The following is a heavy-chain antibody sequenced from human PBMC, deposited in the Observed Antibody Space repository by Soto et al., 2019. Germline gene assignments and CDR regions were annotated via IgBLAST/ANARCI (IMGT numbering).Heavy chain of an antibody. CDR2: IYHSGST. Sequence: PSETLSLTCAVSGDSISSSNWWSWVRQPPGKGLEWIGEIYHSGSTNYNASLKSRVTMSVDKSKSQFSLKLNSVTAADTTIYYCARGVGHNWFDPWGQGTLVTVSS. V-gene: IGHV4-4*02. CDR1: GDSISSSNW. D-gene: IGHD2-2*01. J-gene: IGHJ5*02. CDR3: ARGVGHNWFDP.